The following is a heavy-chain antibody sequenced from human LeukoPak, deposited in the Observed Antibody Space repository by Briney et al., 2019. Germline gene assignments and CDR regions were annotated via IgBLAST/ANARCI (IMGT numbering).Heavy chain of an antibody. CDR1: GGSISSYS. V-gene: IGHV4-30-2*01. Sequence: SETLSLTCTVSGGSISSYSWSWIRQPPGKGLEWIGYIYHSGSTYYNPSLKSRVTISVDRSKNQFSLKLSSVTAADTAVYYCAREGGKGAVDYWGQGTLVTVSS. D-gene: IGHD4-23*01. CDR2: IYHSGST. J-gene: IGHJ4*02. CDR3: AREGGKGAVDY.